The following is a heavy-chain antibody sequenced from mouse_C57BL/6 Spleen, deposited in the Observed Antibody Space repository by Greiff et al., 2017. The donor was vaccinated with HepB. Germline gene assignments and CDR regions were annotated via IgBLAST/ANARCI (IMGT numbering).Heavy chain of an antibody. J-gene: IGHJ1*03. Sequence: VHLVESDAELVKPGASVKISCKVSGYTFTDHTLHWMKQRPEQGLEWIGYIYPRDGSTKYNEKFKGKATLTADKSSSTAYMQLNSLTSEDSAVYFCARGDDYAWYFDVWGTGTTVTVSS. V-gene: IGHV1-78*01. CDR1: GYTFTDHT. D-gene: IGHD2-4*01. CDR2: IYPRDGST. CDR3: ARGDDYAWYFDV.